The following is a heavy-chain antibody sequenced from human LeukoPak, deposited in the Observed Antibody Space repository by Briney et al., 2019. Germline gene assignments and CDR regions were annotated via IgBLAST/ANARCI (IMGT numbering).Heavy chain of an antibody. D-gene: IGHD3-9*01. J-gene: IGHJ4*02. CDR3: ERTDYDILTGYPYYFDY. CDR2: IYYSGST. Sequence: SETLSLTCTVSGGSISSSSYYWGWIRQPPGKGLEWIGSIYYSGSTYYNPSLKSRVTISVDTSKNQFSLKLSSVTAADTAVYYCERTDYDILTGYPYYFDYWGQGTLVTVSS. CDR1: GGSISSSSYY. V-gene: IGHV4-39*01.